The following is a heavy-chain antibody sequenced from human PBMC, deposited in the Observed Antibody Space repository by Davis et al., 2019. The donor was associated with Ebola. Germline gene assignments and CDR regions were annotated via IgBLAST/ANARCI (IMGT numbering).Heavy chain of an antibody. CDR1: GFTFSSYA. CDR2: ISGSGGGT. D-gene: IGHD3-3*01. J-gene: IGHJ6*02. CDR3: AKDRMTIFGVVTTTMDYYNYGMDV. Sequence: PGGSLRLSCAASGFTFSSYAMSWVRQAPGKGLDWVSTISGSGGGTFYADSVKGRFTISRDNSKNTLYLQMNSLRAEDTAVYYCAKDRMTIFGVVTTTMDYYNYGMDVWGQGTTVTVSS. V-gene: IGHV3-23*01.